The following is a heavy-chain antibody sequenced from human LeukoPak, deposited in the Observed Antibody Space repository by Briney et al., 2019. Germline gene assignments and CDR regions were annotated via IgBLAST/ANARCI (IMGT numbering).Heavy chain of an antibody. J-gene: IGHJ3*02. CDR1: GFTVSSNY. Sequence: GGSLRLSCAASGFTVSSNYMSWVRQAPGKGLEWVGRIKSKTDGGTTDYAAPVRGRFTISRDDSKNTLYLQMNSLKTEDTAVYYCTTDADYYDSSGYFPDAFDIWGQGTMVTVSS. CDR2: IKSKTDGGTT. D-gene: IGHD3-22*01. CDR3: TTDADYYDSSGYFPDAFDI. V-gene: IGHV3-15*01.